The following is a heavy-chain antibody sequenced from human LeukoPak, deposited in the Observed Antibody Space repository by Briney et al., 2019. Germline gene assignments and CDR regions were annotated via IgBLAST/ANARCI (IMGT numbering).Heavy chain of an antibody. Sequence: SETLSLTCTVSGGSISSYYWSWIRQPPGKGLEWIGYIYYSGSTNYNPSLKSPVTISVDTSKNQFSLKLSSVTAADTAVYYCASHDYGDPIDAFDIWGQGTMVTVSS. CDR2: IYYSGST. J-gene: IGHJ3*02. CDR1: GGSISSYY. D-gene: IGHD4-17*01. V-gene: IGHV4-59*01. CDR3: ASHDYGDPIDAFDI.